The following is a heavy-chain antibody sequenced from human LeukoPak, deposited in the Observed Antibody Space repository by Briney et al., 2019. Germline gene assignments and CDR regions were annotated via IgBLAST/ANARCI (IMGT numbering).Heavy chain of an antibody. D-gene: IGHD6-6*01. Sequence: SETLSLTCAVYGGSFSGYYWSWIRQPPGKGLEWIGEINHSGSTNYNPSLKSRVTISVDTSKNQFSLKLSSVTAADTAVYYCARGRSIAARRRWFDPWGQGTLVTVSS. CDR1: GGSFSGYY. V-gene: IGHV4-34*01. CDR3: ARGRSIAARRRWFDP. J-gene: IGHJ5*02. CDR2: INHSGST.